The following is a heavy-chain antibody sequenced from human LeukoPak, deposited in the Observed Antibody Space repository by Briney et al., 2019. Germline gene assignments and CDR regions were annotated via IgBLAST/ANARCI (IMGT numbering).Heavy chain of an antibody. J-gene: IGHJ4*02. CDR1: GFTFSNYG. Sequence: TGGSLRLSCAASGFTFSNYGMHWVRQAPGKGLEWVAVIWYDGSNKYYADSVKGRFTISRDNSKNTLYLQMNSLRAEDTAVYYCGRAGYCSGGRCYGVDYWGQGTLVTASS. CDR2: IWYDGSNK. V-gene: IGHV3-33*01. CDR3: GRAGYCSGGRCYGVDY. D-gene: IGHD2-15*01.